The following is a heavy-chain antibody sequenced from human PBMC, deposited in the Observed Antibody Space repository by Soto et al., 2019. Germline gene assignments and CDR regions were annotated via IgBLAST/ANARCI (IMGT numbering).Heavy chain of an antibody. CDR2: IYHSGST. J-gene: IGHJ4*02. CDR1: GGSISTYY. Sequence: SETLSLTCTVSGGSISTYYWSWIRQPPGKGLEWIGYIYHSGSTNYTPSLKSRVTISADKSKNQFSLKLSSVTAADTAVYYCARGDYGDYVGFDYWGQGTLVTVSS. CDR3: ARGDYGDYVGFDY. V-gene: IGHV4-59*12. D-gene: IGHD4-17*01.